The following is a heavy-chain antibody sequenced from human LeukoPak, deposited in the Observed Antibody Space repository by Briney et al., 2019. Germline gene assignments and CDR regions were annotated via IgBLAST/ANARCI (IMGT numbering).Heavy chain of an antibody. CDR1: GGSISSYY. CDR3: ARAAYDSSGQFDY. Sequence: SETLSLTCTVSGGSISSYYWSWIRQPPGKGLEWIGYIYYSGSTNYNPSLKSRVTRSVDTSKNQFSLKLSSVTAADTAVYYCARAAYDSSGQFDYWGQGTLVTVSS. J-gene: IGHJ4*02. D-gene: IGHD3-22*01. V-gene: IGHV4-59*01. CDR2: IYYSGST.